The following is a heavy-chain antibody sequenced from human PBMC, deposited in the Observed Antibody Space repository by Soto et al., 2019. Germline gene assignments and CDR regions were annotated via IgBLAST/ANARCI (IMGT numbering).Heavy chain of an antibody. D-gene: IGHD3-22*01. CDR2: ISSSSSYI. CDR3: ARDRLTYYYDSSGYYYYGDAFDI. V-gene: IGHV3-21*01. J-gene: IGHJ3*02. CDR1: GFTFSSYS. Sequence: PGGSLRLSCAASGFTFSSYSMNWVRQAPGKGLEWVSSISSSSSYIYYADSVKGRFTISRDNAKNSLYLQMNSLRAEDTAVYYCARDRLTYYYDSSGYYYYGDAFDIWGQGTMVTVSS.